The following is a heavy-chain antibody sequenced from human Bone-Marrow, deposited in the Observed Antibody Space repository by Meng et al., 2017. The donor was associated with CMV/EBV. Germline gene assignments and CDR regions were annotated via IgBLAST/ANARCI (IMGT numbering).Heavy chain of an antibody. CDR2: IYSGGST. CDR3: PRSTGTTGI. CDR1: GFIVSYNY. Sequence: GESLKISCAASGFIVSYNYMTWVRQAPGKGLEWLSIIYSGGSTYYADSVKGRFTISRDNSKNTLYRQMNSLRAEDTAVYYCPRSTGTTGIWGQGTLGTSPQ. J-gene: IGHJ4*02. D-gene: IGHD1-7*01. V-gene: IGHV3-53*01.